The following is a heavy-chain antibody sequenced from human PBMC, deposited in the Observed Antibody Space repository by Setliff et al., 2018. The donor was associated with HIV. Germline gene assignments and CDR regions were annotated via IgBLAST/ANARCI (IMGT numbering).Heavy chain of an antibody. Sequence: ASVKVSCKASGYTFTDHYIHWVRQAPGQGLEWMGWINPNSGGTNYAQKFQGRVTMTRDTSINTAYMELSRLRSDDTAVYYCARLRSELGVFDYWVQGTPVTVSS. D-gene: IGHD1-26*01. J-gene: IGHJ4*02. CDR3: ARLRSELGVFDY. CDR2: INPNSGGT. CDR1: GYTFTDHY. V-gene: IGHV1-2*02.